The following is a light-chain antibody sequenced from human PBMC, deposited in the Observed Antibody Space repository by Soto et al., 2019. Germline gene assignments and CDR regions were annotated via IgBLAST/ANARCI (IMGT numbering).Light chain of an antibody. CDR1: QGINSY. Sequence: DIQLTQSPSVLSASVGDRVTITCRASQGINSYLAWYQQKPGKVPKLLIYAASTLHSGVPSRFSGSGSGTEFTLTISSLPAEDFATYYCQQLNSYPRTFGQGTKVEIK. CDR2: AAS. V-gene: IGKV1-9*01. J-gene: IGKJ1*01. CDR3: QQLNSYPRT.